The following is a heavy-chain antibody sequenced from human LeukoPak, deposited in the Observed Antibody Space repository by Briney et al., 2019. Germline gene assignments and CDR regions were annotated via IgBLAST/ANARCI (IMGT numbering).Heavy chain of an antibody. Sequence: GSSLRLSCAASGFILSNHWMTWVRQAPGKGPEWVANMNKDGSEKYCVDSVKGRFTISRDTAKNSLYLQMNNLRAEDTALYYCARNNDMDVWGQGTTVIVSS. D-gene: IGHD1/OR15-1a*01. CDR2: MNKDGSEK. J-gene: IGHJ6*02. CDR3: ARNNDMDV. CDR1: GFILSNHW. V-gene: IGHV3-7*03.